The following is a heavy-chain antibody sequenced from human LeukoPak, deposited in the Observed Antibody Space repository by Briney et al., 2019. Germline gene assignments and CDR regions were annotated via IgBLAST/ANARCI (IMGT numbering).Heavy chain of an antibody. V-gene: IGHV3-74*01. D-gene: IGHD7-27*01. CDR3: ARGHWGISMTNDAFDI. CDR2: INSDGSST. CDR1: GFTFSIYA. Sequence: GGSLRLSCAASGFTFSIYAMSWVRHAPGKGLVWVSRINSDGSSTSYADSVKGRFTISRDNAKNTLYLQMNSLRAEDTAVYYCARGHWGISMTNDAFDIWGQGTMVTVSS. J-gene: IGHJ3*02.